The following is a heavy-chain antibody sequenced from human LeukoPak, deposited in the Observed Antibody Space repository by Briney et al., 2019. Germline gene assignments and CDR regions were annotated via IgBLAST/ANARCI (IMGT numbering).Heavy chain of an antibody. J-gene: IGHJ4*02. CDR1: RLILSNYA. D-gene: IGHD3-10*01. CDR2: IRERGSST. CDR3: ARRGVVIRGLLVIGYHQEAYHYDF. V-gene: IGHV3-23*01. Sequence: PGGPQRLSCGVSRLILSNYAMTWLPQAPGKGLEWVSYIRERGSSTTYADSVKGRFTLSRDSSLNTLYLQMTNLRAEDTAAYCCARRGVVIRGLLVIGYHQEAYHYDFWGQGVLVTVS.